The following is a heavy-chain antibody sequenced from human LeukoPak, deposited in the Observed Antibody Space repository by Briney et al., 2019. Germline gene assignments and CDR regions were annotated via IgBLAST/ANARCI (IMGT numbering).Heavy chain of an antibody. V-gene: IGHV1-18*01. CDR1: GYTFTSYG. CDR3: ARDSYYYDSSTFDY. J-gene: IGHJ4*02. D-gene: IGHD3-22*01. CDR2: ISAYNGNT. Sequence: APVKVSCKASGYTFTSYGISWVRQAPGQGLEWMGWISAYNGNTNYAQKLQGRVTMTTDTSTSTAYMELRSLRSDDTAVYYCARDSYYYDSSTFDYWGQGTLVTVSS.